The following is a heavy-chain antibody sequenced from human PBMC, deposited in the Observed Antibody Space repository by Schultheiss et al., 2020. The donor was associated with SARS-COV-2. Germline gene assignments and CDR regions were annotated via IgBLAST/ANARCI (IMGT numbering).Heavy chain of an antibody. V-gene: IGHV4-39*07. CDR1: GPSITNTGYY. CDR2: IYTSGST. CDR3: AKDRGYGSGSYFVGMDV. J-gene: IGHJ6*02. Sequence: SETLSLTCTVSGPSITNTGYYWGWIRQPPGKGLEWIGRIYTSGSTNYNPSLKSRVTMSVDTSKNQFSLKLSSVTAEDTAVYYCAKDRGYGSGSYFVGMDVWGQGTTVTVSS. D-gene: IGHD3-10*01.